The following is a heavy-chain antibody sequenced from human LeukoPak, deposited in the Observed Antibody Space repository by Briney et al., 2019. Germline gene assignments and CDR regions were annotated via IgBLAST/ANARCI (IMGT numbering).Heavy chain of an antibody. Sequence: GGSLRLSCAASGFTFSSYAMSWVRQAPGKGLEWVSAISGSGGSTYYADSVKGRFTISRDNSKNTLYLQMNSLSAEDTAVYYCAKDVRITIFGVVIRYFDYWGQGTLVTVSS. CDR3: AKDVRITIFGVVIRYFDY. D-gene: IGHD3-3*01. V-gene: IGHV3-23*01. CDR1: GFTFSSYA. CDR2: ISGSGGST. J-gene: IGHJ4*02.